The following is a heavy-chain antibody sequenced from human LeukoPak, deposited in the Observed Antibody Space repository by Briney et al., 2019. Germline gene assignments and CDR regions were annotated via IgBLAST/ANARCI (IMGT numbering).Heavy chain of an antibody. V-gene: IGHV3-23*01. J-gene: IGHJ4*02. CDR1: GFTLRNYG. CDR3: AKEDLVVAIYYFDY. CDR2: ISGSGGST. Sequence: GGSLRLSCSASGFTLRNYGMSWVRQAPGKGLEWVSAISGSGGSTYYADSVKGRFTISRDNSKNTLYLQMNSLRAKDTAVYYCAKEDLVVAIYYFDYWGQGTLVTVSS. D-gene: IGHD2-15*01.